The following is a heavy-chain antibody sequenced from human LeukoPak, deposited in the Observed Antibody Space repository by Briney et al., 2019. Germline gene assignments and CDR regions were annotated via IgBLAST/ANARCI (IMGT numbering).Heavy chain of an antibody. CDR3: ARDRPSLLRYFDWLSTLDY. V-gene: IGHV4-34*01. CDR1: GGSFSGYY. J-gene: IGHJ4*02. D-gene: IGHD3-9*01. CDR2: INHSGST. Sequence: SETLSLTCAVYGGSFSGYYWSWIRQPPGKGLEWIGEINHSGSTNYNPSLKSRVTMSVDTSKNQFSLKLSSVTAADTAVYYCARDRPSLLRYFDWLSTLDYWGQGTLVTVSS.